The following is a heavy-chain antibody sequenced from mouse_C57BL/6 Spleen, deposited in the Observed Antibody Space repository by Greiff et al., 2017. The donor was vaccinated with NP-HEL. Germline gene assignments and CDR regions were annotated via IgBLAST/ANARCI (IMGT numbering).Heavy chain of an antibody. CDR2: IDPSDSYT. Sequence: QVQLQQPGAELVRPGTSVKLSCKASGYTFTSYWMHWVKQRPGQGLEWIGVIDPSDSYTNYNQKFKGKATLTVDTSSSTAYMQLSSLTSEDSAVYYCASAYYYGSRWFAYWGQGTLVTVSA. V-gene: IGHV1-59*01. CDR3: ASAYYYGSRWFAY. CDR1: GYTFTSYW. D-gene: IGHD1-1*01. J-gene: IGHJ3*01.